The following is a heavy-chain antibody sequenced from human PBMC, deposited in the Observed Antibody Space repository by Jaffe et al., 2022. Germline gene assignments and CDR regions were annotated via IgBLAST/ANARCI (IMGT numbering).Heavy chain of an antibody. CDR3: ARDRGEMAYRDAFDI. CDR1: GFTFSSYW. V-gene: IGHV3-74*01. CDR2: INSDGSST. D-gene: IGHD3-16*01. J-gene: IGHJ3*02. Sequence: EVQLVESGGGLVQPGGSLRLSCAASGFTFSSYWMHWVRQAPGKGLVWVSRINSDGSSTSYADSVKGRFTISRDNAKNTLYLQMNSLRAEDTAVYYCARDRGEMAYRDAFDIWGQGTMVTVSS.